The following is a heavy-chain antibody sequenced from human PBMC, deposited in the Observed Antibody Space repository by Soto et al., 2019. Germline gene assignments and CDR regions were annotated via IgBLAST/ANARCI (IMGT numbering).Heavy chain of an antibody. J-gene: IGHJ5*02. CDR3: ARTGGSWYNWFDP. Sequence: SVKVSCKASGGTFSSYAISWVRQAPGQGLEWMGGIIPIFGTANYAQKFQGRVTITADESTSTAYMELSSLRSEDTAVYYCARTGGSWYNWFDPWGQGTRVTVSS. D-gene: IGHD6-13*01. V-gene: IGHV1-69*13. CDR1: GGTFSSYA. CDR2: IIPIFGTA.